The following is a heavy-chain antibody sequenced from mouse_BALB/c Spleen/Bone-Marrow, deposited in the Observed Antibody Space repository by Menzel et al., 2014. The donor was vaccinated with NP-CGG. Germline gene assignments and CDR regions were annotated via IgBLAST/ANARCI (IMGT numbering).Heavy chain of an antibody. V-gene: IGHV5-6-5*01. CDR2: ISSGGTT. Sequence: EVMLVESGGGLVKPGGSLKLSCAASGFTFSGYAMSWVRQTPEKRLEWVASISSGGTTYYPDSVKGRFTISRDNARNILYLQMSCLRSEDTAMYYCAGITTVDYWGQGTSVTVSS. CDR1: GFTFSGYA. CDR3: AGITTVDY. J-gene: IGHJ4*01. D-gene: IGHD1-1*01.